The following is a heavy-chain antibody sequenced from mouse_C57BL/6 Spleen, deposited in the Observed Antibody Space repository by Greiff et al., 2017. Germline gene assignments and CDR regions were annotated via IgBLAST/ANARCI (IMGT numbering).Heavy chain of an antibody. CDR1: GYAFSSSW. CDR3: ARWLAMDY. J-gene: IGHJ4*01. CDR2: IYPGDGDT. D-gene: IGHD2-2*01. Sequence: VQRVESGPELVKPGASVKISCKASGYAFSSSWMNWVKQRPGKGLEWIGRIYPGDGDTNYNGKFKGKATLTADKSSSTAYMQLSSLTSEDSAVYFCARWLAMDYWGQGTSVTVSS. V-gene: IGHV1-82*01.